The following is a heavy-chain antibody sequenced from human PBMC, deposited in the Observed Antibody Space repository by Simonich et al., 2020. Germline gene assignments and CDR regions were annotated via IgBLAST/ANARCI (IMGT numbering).Heavy chain of an antibody. CDR3: ARHYYGDYYFDY. V-gene: IGHV3-48*03. J-gene: IGHJ4*02. D-gene: IGHD4-17*01. Sequence: EVQLVESGGGLVQPGGSLRLSCAASGFTFSSYEMNWVRQAPGKGVEWVSYSSSSGSTIYYADSVKGRFTIARDNAKNSLYLQMNSLRAEDTAVYYCARHYYGDYYFDYWGQGTLVTVSS. CDR1: GFTFSSYE. CDR2: SSSSGSTI.